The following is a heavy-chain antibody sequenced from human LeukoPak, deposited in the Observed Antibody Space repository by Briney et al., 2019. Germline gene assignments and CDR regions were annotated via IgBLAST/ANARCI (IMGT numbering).Heavy chain of an antibody. Sequence: GGSLRFSCVASGFTFSTYAMSWVRQAPGKGLEWVSTIYSGGGTYYADSVKGRFTISRDNSKNTLYLQMNSLRAEDTAVYYCARHYHGSSWYNYFHYWGQGTLVAVSS. J-gene: IGHJ4*02. D-gene: IGHD6-13*01. CDR3: ARHYHGSSWYNYFHY. CDR1: GFTFSTYA. CDR2: IYSGGGT. V-gene: IGHV3-66*04.